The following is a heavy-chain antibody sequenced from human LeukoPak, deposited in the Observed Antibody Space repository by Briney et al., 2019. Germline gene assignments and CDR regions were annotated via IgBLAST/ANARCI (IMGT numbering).Heavy chain of an antibody. Sequence: ASVKVSCKASEYTFTDYYMHWVRQAPGQGLEWMGWINPNSGDANYAQKFQGRVTMTRDPSISTAYMALTRLRSDDTAVYYCARDAWLVGTTNLYYFDYWGQGTLVTVSS. CDR3: ARDAWLVGTTNLYYFDY. J-gene: IGHJ4*02. CDR1: EYTFTDYY. D-gene: IGHD1-26*01. CDR2: INPNSGDA. V-gene: IGHV1-2*02.